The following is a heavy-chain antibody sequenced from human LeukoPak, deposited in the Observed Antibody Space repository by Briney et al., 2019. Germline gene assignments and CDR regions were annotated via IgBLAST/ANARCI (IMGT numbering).Heavy chain of an antibody. V-gene: IGHV4-30-4*01. CDR3: ARRGYGSGSYSPYYYYYYYMDV. CDR2: MYNSGNT. CDR1: GGSISSGDYY. D-gene: IGHD3-10*01. Sequence: SETLSLTCTVSGGSISSGDYYWSWIRQPPGKGLEWIGYMYNSGNTYYNPSLKSRVTISEDTSKNQFSLKLSSVTAPDPAVYYCARRGYGSGSYSPYYYYYYYMDVWGKGTTVTVSS. J-gene: IGHJ6*03.